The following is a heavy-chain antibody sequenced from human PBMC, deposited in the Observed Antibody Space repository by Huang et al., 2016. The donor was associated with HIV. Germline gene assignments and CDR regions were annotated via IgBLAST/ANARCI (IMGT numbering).Heavy chain of an antibody. D-gene: IGHD4-17*01. V-gene: IGHV4-34*01. CDR3: ARRRMGYGGAPFDY. CDR2: SNHSGRT. Sequence: QVQLQQWGAGLLKPSETLSLTCAVYGGSFSGYYWSWIRQPPGKGLEWIGESNHSGRTNYNPSLKSRVTISVDTSKNQFSLKLSSVTAADTAVYYCARRRMGYGGAPFDYWGQGTLVTVSS. J-gene: IGHJ4*02. CDR1: GGSFSGYY.